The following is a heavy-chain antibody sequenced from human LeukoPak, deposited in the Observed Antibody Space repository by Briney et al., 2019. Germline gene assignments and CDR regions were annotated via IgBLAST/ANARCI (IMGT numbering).Heavy chain of an antibody. CDR1: GYTLTGYY. CDR2: INPDNGGT. CDR3: ARDPSNSGYDYLYYFDY. D-gene: IGHD5-12*01. J-gene: IGHJ4*02. V-gene: IGHV1-2*02. Sequence: ASVKVPCKASGYTLTGYYMHWVRQAPGQGLEWMGWINPDNGGTNYAQKFQGRVTMTRDMSISTAYMELSRLRSDDTAVYYCARDPSNSGYDYLYYFDYWGQGTLVTVSS.